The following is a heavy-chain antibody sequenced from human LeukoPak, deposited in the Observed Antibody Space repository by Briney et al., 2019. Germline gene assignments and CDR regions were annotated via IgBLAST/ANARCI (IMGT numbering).Heavy chain of an antibody. V-gene: IGHV3-30-3*01. J-gene: IGHJ4*02. D-gene: IGHD6-13*01. CDR2: ISYDGSNK. Sequence: GGSLRLSCAASGFTFSSYAMHWGRQAPGKGGEGGAVISYDGSNKYYADSVKGRVTISRDNSMNTLYLQMNSLRAEDTAVYYCARDWTAAFDYWGQGTLVTVSS. CDR3: ARDWTAAFDY. CDR1: GFTFSSYA.